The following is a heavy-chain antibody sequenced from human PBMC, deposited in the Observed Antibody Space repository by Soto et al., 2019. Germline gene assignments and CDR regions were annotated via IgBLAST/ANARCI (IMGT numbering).Heavy chain of an antibody. J-gene: IGHJ6*02. Sequence: PSETLSLTCTVSGGSISSYYLSWIRQPPGKGLEWIGYIYYSGSTNYNPSLKSRVTISVDTSKNQFSLKLSSVTAADTAVYYCARGDRFLEWLTGPNPKYYYYGMDVWGQGTTVTVSS. CDR3: ARGDRFLEWLTGPNPKYYYYGMDV. D-gene: IGHD3-3*01. CDR2: IYYSGST. V-gene: IGHV4-59*01. CDR1: GGSISSYY.